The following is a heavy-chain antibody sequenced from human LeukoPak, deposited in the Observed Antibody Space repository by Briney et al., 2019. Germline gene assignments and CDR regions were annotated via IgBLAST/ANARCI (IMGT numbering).Heavy chain of an antibody. D-gene: IGHD4-11*01. CDR3: ARYSRNGPAPFDP. CDR2: IYYSGST. CDR1: GGSISSSSYY. V-gene: IGHV4-39*01. Sequence: SETLSLTCTVSGGSISSSSYYWGWIRQPPGKGLEWIGSIYYSGSTYYNPSLKSRVTISVDTSKNQFSLKLSSVTAADTAVYYCARYSRNGPAPFDPWGQGTLVTVSS. J-gene: IGHJ5*02.